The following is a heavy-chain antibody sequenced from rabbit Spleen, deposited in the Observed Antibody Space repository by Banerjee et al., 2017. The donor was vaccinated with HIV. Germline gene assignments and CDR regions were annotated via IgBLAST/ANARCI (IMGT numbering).Heavy chain of an antibody. CDR3: ARETSSGWGVVSYYFNL. J-gene: IGHJ4*01. V-gene: IGHV1S40*01. CDR1: GFSFSSSYW. Sequence: QSLEEYGGGLVKPGASLTLTCTASGFSFSSSYWICWVRQAPGKRPEWIACIYTGSGSTYYASWAKGRFTVSKSSSTTVTLQMTSLTAADTATYFCARETSSGWGVVSYYFNLWGQGTLVTVS. CDR2: IYTGSGST. D-gene: IGHD4-1*01.